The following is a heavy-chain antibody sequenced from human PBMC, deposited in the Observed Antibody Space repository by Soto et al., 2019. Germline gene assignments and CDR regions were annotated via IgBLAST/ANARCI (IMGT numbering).Heavy chain of an antibody. D-gene: IGHD3-10*01. Sequence: EVQLVESGGGLVQPGGSLRLSCAASGFTFSNYWMSWVHQAPGKGLEWVANIKQDGSERNYVDSVKGRFTISRDNAKNSLYLQLNSLRAEDTAVYYCARAGSENDYWGQGTLVTVSP. CDR1: GFTFSNYW. J-gene: IGHJ4*02. V-gene: IGHV3-7*05. CDR2: IKQDGSER. CDR3: ARAGSENDY.